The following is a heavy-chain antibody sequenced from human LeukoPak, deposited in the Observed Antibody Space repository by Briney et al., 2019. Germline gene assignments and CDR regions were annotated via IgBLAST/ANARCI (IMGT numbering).Heavy chain of an antibody. CDR1: GGSFSGYY. D-gene: IGHD6-13*01. CDR3: ARGTLRGSSWYYFDY. J-gene: IGHJ4*02. V-gene: IGHV4-34*01. Sequence: SETLSLTCAVYGGSFSGYYWSWIRQPPGKGLEWIGEINHSGSTNYNPSLKSRVTISVDTSKNQFSLKLSSVTAADTAVYYCARGTLRGSSWYYFDYWGQGTLVTVSS. CDR2: INHSGST.